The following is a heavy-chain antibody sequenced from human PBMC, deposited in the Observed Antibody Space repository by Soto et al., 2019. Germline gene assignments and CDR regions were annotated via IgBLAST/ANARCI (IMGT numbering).Heavy chain of an antibody. CDR2: ISTYNGNT. D-gene: IGHD2-2*01. Sequence: QVQLLQSAAEVRKPGASLKVSCTASGYTFSSHGITWVRQAPGQGLEWMGWISTYNGNTNYAQKVQGRVTMTIDKSTSTAYMELRSLTSDATAMYYCAACSGPSCHRGREWFDPWGQGTLVTVSA. CDR1: GYTFSSHG. CDR3: AACSGPSCHRGREWFDP. J-gene: IGHJ5*02. V-gene: IGHV1-18*04.